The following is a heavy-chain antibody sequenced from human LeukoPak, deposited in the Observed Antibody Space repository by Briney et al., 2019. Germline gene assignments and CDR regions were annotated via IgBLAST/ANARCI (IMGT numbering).Heavy chain of an antibody. CDR1: GFTASSSY. CDR2: IFSGGSI. D-gene: IGHD3-22*01. Sequence: GGSLRLSRAASGFTASSSYMSGVPQAPGKGLEWVSLIFSGGSIYYADSVKGRFTISRDISKNMLYLQMSILRGEDTAVYYCARLMDDSSGYLADAFDIWGQGTMVTVSS. CDR3: ARLMDDSSGYLADAFDI. J-gene: IGHJ3*02. V-gene: IGHV3-66*04.